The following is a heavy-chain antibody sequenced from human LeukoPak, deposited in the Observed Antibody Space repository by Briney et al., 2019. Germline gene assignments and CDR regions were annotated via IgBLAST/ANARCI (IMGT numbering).Heavy chain of an antibody. D-gene: IGHD6-13*01. CDR2: INSDGSST. V-gene: IGHV3-74*01. CDR1: GFTFSSYW. J-gene: IGHJ5*02. CDR3: ARDPAYRSSKTRYSSSWPTFDP. Sequence: GGSLRLSSAASGFTFSSYWMHWVRRAPGKGLVWDSHINSDGSSTSYADSVKGRFTISRDNAKNTLYLQMNSLRAEDTAVYYCARDPAYRSSKTRYSSSWPTFDPWGQGTLVTVSS.